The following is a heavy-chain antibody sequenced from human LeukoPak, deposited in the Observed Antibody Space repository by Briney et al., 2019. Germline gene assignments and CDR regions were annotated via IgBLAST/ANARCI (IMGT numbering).Heavy chain of an antibody. J-gene: IGHJ6*02. D-gene: IGHD2-15*01. V-gene: IGHV4-34*01. Sequence: SETLSLTCAVYGGSLSGYYWSWIRQPPGKGLEWIGEINHSGSTNYNPSLKSRVTISVDTSKNQFSLKLSSVTAADTAVYYCARASLGYCSGGSCYYYYGMDVWGQGTTVTVSS. CDR2: INHSGST. CDR1: GGSLSGYY. CDR3: ARASLGYCSGGSCYYYYGMDV.